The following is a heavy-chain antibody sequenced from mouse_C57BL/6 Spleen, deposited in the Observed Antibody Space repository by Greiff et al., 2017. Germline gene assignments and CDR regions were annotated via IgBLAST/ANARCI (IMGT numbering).Heavy chain of an antibody. CDR1: GYSFTDYN. CDR3: AGFITTVVYWYFDV. D-gene: IGHD1-1*01. J-gene: IGHJ1*03. Sequence: EVKLQESGPELVKPGASVKLSCKASGYSFTDYNMNWVKQSNGKSLEWIGVINPNYGTTSYNQKFKGKATLTVDQSSSTAYMQLNSLTSEDSAVYYCAGFITTVVYWYFDVWGTGTTVTVSS. CDR2: INPNYGTT. V-gene: IGHV1-39*01.